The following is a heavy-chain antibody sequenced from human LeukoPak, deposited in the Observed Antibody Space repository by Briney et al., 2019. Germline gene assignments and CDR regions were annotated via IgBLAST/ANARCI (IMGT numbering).Heavy chain of an antibody. CDR3: AKDRYSSSSHYFDY. CDR1: GFTFSSYA. Sequence: GGSLRLSCAASGFTFSSYAMSWVRQAPGKGLEWVSAISGSGGSTYYADSVKGRFTISRDNSKNTLYLQMNSLRAEDTALYYCAKDRYSSSSHYFDYWGQGTLVTVSS. V-gene: IGHV3-23*01. CDR2: ISGSGGST. J-gene: IGHJ4*02. D-gene: IGHD6-6*01.